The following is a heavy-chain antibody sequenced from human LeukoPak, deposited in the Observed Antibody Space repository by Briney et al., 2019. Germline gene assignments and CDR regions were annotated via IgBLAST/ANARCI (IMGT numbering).Heavy chain of an antibody. D-gene: IGHD3-10*01. V-gene: IGHV4-39*01. CDR1: GGSISSTRYY. CDR2: IYYSGST. J-gene: IGHJ5*02. Sequence: SETLSLTCTVSGGSISSTRYYWGWIRQPPGKGLEWIGSIYYSGSTYYNPSLKSRVTMSVDRSKNQFSLRLSSVTAADTAVYYCARHGIYYGLGSSYGLPNWFDPWGQGTLVTVSS. CDR3: ARHGIYYGLGSSYGLPNWFDP.